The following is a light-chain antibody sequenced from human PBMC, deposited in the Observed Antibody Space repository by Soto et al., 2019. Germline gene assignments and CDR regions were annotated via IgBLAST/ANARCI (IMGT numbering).Light chain of an antibody. CDR1: QAISNY. J-gene: IGKJ5*01. Sequence: IQMTQSPSFQSASVGYRVTITCRASQAISNYLNWYQQRPGKAPNLLIFGAKTLQSGVPSRFSGSGYGTDFTLTITTLQPEHVGIYYCQQCHATPLTFGQGTRLEIK. V-gene: IGKV1-39*01. CDR3: QQCHATPLT. CDR2: GAK.